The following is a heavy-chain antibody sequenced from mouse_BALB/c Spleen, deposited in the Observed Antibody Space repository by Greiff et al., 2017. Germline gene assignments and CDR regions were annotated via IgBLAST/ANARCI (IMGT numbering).Heavy chain of an antibody. D-gene: IGHD2-1*01. CDR3: ARKGNGNYYFDY. Sequence: EVMLVESGGGLVQPGGSRKLSCAASGFTFSSFGMHWVRQAPEKGLELVAYISSGSSTIYYADTVKGRFTISRDNPKNTLFLQMISLRSEDTSMYYCARKGNGNYYFDYWGQGTTLTVSS. CDR2: ISSGSSTI. J-gene: IGHJ2*01. CDR1: GFTFSSFG. V-gene: IGHV5-17*02.